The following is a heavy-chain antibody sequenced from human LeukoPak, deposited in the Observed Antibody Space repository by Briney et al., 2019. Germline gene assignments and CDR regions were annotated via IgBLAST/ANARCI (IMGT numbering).Heavy chain of an antibody. D-gene: IGHD3-22*01. CDR1: GDSIARSTYY. V-gene: IGHV4-39*07. J-gene: IGHJ4*02. CDR2: VYWSGTT. Sequence: SETLSLTCTVSGDSIARSTYYWGWIRQAPGKGLEWLGIVYWSGTTYCNPSLKSRVTISVDRSKNQFSLRLNSVTAADTALYYCARDSSGLISEYYFDYWDQGTLVTVSS. CDR3: ARDSSGLISEYYFDY.